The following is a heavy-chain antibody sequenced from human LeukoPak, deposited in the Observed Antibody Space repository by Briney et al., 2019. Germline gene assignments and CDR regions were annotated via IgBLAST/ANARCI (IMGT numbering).Heavy chain of an antibody. CDR1: GFSLSSYA. D-gene: IGHD6-19*01. CDR2: ISSTDAGT. V-gene: IGHV3-23*01. J-gene: IGHJ4*02. CDR3: ARDPPTITLAGNGNDY. Sequence: GGSLRLSCAASGFSLSSYAMSWVRQAPGKGLEWVSAISSTDAGTYHADSVRGRFTISRDSSKNTLYLQMNSLRAEDTAVYYCARDPPTITLAGNGNDYWGQGTLVTVSS.